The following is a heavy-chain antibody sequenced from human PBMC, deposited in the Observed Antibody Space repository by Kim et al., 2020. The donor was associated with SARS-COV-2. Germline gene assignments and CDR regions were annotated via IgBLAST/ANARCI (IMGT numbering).Heavy chain of an antibody. CDR1: GYSFTSYW. D-gene: IGHD4-4*01. J-gene: IGHJ5*02. CDR3: ARHPGATVTTFVAWFDP. V-gene: IGHV5-10-1*01. Sequence: GESLKISCKGSGYSFTSYWISWVRQMPGKGLEWMGRIDPSDSYTNYSPSFQGHVTISADKSIGTAYLQWSSLKASDTAMYYCARHPGATVTTFVAWFDPWGQGTLVTVSS. CDR2: IDPSDSYT.